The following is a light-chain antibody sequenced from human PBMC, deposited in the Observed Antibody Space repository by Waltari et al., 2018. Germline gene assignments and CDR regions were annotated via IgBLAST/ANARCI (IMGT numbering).Light chain of an antibody. J-gene: IGLJ1*01. CDR1: SSDVGGDDY. Sequence: QSALTQPLSAPASPGQSVAISCTGTSSDVGGDDYVSWYQQHSGKAPNLMIYEVSKRPAGVPDRFSGSTSGNTASLTVSGLQPEDEADYYCSSHAGSNNPYVFGTGTKVTVL. V-gene: IGLV2-8*01. CDR2: EVS. CDR3: SSHAGSNNPYV.